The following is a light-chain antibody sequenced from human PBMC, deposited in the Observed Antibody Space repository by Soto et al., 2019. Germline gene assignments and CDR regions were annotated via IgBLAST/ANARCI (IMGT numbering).Light chain of an antibody. CDR1: QSVGSAY. CDR2: GAS. CDR3: QQHGSSPWM. Sequence: EVVLTQSPGTLSLSPGERATLSCRASQSVGSAYLAWYQQKPGQTPRLLIYGASNRPTGIPDRFSGSGSGTDFTLTINSLEPEDSAVYYCQQHGSSPWMFGQGTE. V-gene: IGKV3-20*01. J-gene: IGKJ1*01.